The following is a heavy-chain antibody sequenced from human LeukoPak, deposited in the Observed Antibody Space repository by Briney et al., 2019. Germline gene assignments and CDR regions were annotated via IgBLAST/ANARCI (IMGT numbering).Heavy chain of an antibody. CDR1: GFTFSSYA. CDR2: ISGSGGST. Sequence: GGSLRLSCAASGFTFSSYAMSWVRQAPGKGLEWVSAISGSGGSTYYADSVKGRFTISRDNSKNTLYLQMNSLRAEDTAVYYCAKAYRLLSWYYYYGMDVWRQGTTVTVSS. D-gene: IGHD3-3*01. J-gene: IGHJ6*02. CDR3: AKAYRLLSWYYYYGMDV. V-gene: IGHV3-23*01.